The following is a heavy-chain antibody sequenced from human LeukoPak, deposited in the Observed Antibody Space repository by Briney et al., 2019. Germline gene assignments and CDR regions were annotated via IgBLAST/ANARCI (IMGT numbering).Heavy chain of an antibody. V-gene: IGHV4-61*02. CDR2: IYTSGST. CDR3: ARDWADCSGGSCYHNWFDP. Sequence: SQTLSLTCTVSGGSISSGSYYWSWIRQPAGKGLEWTGRIYTSGSTNYNPSLKSRVTISVDTSKNQFSLKLSSVTAADTAVYYCARDWADCSGGSCYHNWFDPWGQGTLVTVSS. CDR1: GGSISSGSYY. D-gene: IGHD2-15*01. J-gene: IGHJ5*02.